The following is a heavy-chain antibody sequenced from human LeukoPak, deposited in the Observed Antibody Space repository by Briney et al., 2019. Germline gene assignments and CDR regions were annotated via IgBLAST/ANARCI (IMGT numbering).Heavy chain of an antibody. Sequence: GGSLRLSCAASGFTFSNYGMHWVRQAPGKGLEWVAVISYDGSNKYYADSVKGRFTISRDNSKNTLYLQMNSLRAEDTAVYYCAKGSRIAVAAWFRVTSGMDVWGQGTTVTVSS. J-gene: IGHJ6*02. V-gene: IGHV3-30*18. D-gene: IGHD6-19*01. CDR3: AKGSRIAVAAWFRVTSGMDV. CDR1: GFTFSNYG. CDR2: ISYDGSNK.